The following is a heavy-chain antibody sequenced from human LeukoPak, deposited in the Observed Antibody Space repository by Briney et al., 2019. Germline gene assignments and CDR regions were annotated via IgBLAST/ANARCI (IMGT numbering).Heavy chain of an antibody. CDR2: IGTAGDT. V-gene: IGHV3-13*01. J-gene: IGHJ4*02. CDR1: GFTFSSYD. Sequence: GGSLRLSCAASGFTFSSYDMHWVRQATGKGLEWVSAIGTAGDTYYPGSVKGRFTISRENAKNSLYLQMNSLRAGDTAVYYCARVSSGGGESFYFDYWGQGTLVTVSS. CDR3: ARVSSGGGESFYFDY. D-gene: IGHD3-16*01.